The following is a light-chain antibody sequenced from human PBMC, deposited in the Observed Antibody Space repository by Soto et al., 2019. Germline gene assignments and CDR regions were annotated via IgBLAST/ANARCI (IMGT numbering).Light chain of an antibody. CDR2: DVS. CDR3: SSYAGTLIV. J-gene: IGLJ1*01. Sequence: QSALTQPPSASRSPGQSVAISCTGTSSDVGGYDYVSWYQQHPGKAPKLMIYDVSKRPSGVPDRFSGSKSGNTASLTVSGLQALDEADYYCSSYAGTLIVFRTGTIVTVL. V-gene: IGLV2-8*02. CDR1: SSDVGGYDY.